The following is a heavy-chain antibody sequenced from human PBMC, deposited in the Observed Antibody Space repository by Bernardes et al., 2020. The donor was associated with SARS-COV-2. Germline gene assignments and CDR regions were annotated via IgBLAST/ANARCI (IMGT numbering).Heavy chain of an antibody. Sequence: GGSLRLSCVVSGFTFSRHSMNWVRQAPGTGLEWLAYISGSGSTLHYADSVKGRLTISRDNAKNSLYLQMNSLRVEDTAVYYCARDYYGDYILDYWGQGTLVTFSS. CDR3: ARDYYGDYILDY. J-gene: IGHJ4*02. CDR2: ISGSGSTL. V-gene: IGHV3-48*04. CDR1: GFTFSRHS. D-gene: IGHD4-17*01.